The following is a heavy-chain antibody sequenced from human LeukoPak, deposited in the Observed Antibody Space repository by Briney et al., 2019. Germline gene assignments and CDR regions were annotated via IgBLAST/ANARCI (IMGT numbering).Heavy chain of an antibody. CDR3: ASYMGQLGRNWFDP. CDR2: IYHSGST. J-gene: IGHJ5*02. D-gene: IGHD6-6*01. CDR1: GYSISSGYY. V-gene: IGHV4-38-2*02. Sequence: PSETLSLTCTVSGYSISSGYYWGWIRQPPGKGLEWIGSIYHSGSTYYNPSLKSRVTISVDTSKNQFSLKLSSVTAADTAVYYCASYMGQLGRNWFDPWGQGTLVTVSS.